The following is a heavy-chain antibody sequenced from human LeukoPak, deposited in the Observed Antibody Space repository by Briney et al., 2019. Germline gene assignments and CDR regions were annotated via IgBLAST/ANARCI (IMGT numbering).Heavy chain of an antibody. CDR2: ISPNSGGT. J-gene: IGHJ4*02. Sequence: ASVKVSCKASGYTFTGYYMHWVRQAPGQGLEWMGRISPNSGGTNYAQKFQGRVTMTRDTSISTAYMELSRLRSDDTAVYYCARYSGVDTARRETHSFDYWGQGTLVTVSS. V-gene: IGHV1-2*06. CDR1: GYTFTGYY. D-gene: IGHD5-18*01. CDR3: ARYSGVDTARRETHSFDY.